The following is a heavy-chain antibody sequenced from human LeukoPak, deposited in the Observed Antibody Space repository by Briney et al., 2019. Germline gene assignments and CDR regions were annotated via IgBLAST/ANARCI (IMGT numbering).Heavy chain of an antibody. CDR1: GFTFDDYA. J-gene: IGHJ4*02. V-gene: IGHV3-9*01. D-gene: IGHD2-8*01. Sequence: GGSLRLSCAASGFTFDDYAIHWVRQAPGKGLEWVSGISWNSGRIAYADSVKGRFTISRDSAKNSLYLQMDSLRVEDTAFYYCAEDRSYTNSWLFESWGQGTLVTVSS. CDR3: AEDRSYTNSWLFES. CDR2: ISWNSGRI.